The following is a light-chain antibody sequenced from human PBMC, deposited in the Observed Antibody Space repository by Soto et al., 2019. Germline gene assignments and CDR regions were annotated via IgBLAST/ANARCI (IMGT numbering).Light chain of an antibody. CDR2: AAS. CDR1: QSIGSH. Sequence: DIQMTQSPSSLSASVGDRVTITCRASQSIGSHLNWYQQKVGKAPRILICAASTLQSGVPSRFSGSGSGTDCTITIITLQDDDFATYYWQHSYTTPWTFGQGTNVEI. V-gene: IGKV1-39*01. J-gene: IGKJ1*01. CDR3: QHSYTTPWT.